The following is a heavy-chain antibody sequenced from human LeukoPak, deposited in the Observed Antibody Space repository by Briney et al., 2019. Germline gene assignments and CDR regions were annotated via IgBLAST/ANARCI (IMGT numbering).Heavy chain of an antibody. Sequence: SVKVSCKASGGTFSSYAISWVRQAPGQGLEWKGGIIPIFGTANYAQKFQGRVTITADESTSTAYMELSSLRSEDTAVYYCARYRYCSSTSCFAYFDYWGQGTLVTVSS. J-gene: IGHJ4*02. CDR2: IIPIFGTA. CDR1: GGTFSSYA. V-gene: IGHV1-69*01. CDR3: ARYRYCSSTSCFAYFDY. D-gene: IGHD2-2*01.